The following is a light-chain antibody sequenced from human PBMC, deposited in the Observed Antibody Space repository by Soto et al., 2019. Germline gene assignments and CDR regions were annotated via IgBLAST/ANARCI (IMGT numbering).Light chain of an antibody. CDR3: LLSNITPKV. Sequence: QAVVTQEPSLTVSPGGTVTLTCGSSTGTVTSGHYPYWFQQKPGQAPRTLIYHTSNKHSWTPARFSGSLLGGKAALTLSGAQLEDKANYSCLLSNITPKVFGGGT. CDR1: TGTVTSGHY. CDR2: HTS. V-gene: IGLV7-46*01. J-gene: IGLJ3*02.